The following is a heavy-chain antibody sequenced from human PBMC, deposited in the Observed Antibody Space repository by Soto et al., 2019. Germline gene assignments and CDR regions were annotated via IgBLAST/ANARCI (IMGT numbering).Heavy chain of an antibody. CDR3: ARNLYDFWSGYPDSYYYYGMDV. CDR1: GGTFSSYA. CDR2: IIPIFGTA. V-gene: IGHV1-69*01. Sequence: QVQLVQSGAEVKKPGSSVKVSCKASGGTFSSYAISWVRQAPGQGLEWMGGIIPIFGTANYAQKFQGRVTITADESTSTAYMELRSVRAEDPAVYYCARNLYDFWSGYPDSYYYYGMDVWDQGTTVTVSS. D-gene: IGHD3-3*01. J-gene: IGHJ6*02.